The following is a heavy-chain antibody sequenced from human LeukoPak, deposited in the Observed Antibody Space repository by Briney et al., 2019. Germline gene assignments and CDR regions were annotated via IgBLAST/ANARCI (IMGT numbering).Heavy chain of an antibody. D-gene: IGHD3-10*01. CDR2: ISSSGSTI. CDR3: ARFLWSITMVRGARGPFDY. CDR1: GFTFSDYY. Sequence: PGGSLRLSCAASGFTFSDYYMSWIRQAPGKGLEWVSYISSSGSTIYYADSVKGRFTISRDNAKNSLYLQMNSLRAEDTAVYYCARFLWSITMVRGARGPFDYWGQGTLVTVSS. J-gene: IGHJ4*02. V-gene: IGHV3-11*01.